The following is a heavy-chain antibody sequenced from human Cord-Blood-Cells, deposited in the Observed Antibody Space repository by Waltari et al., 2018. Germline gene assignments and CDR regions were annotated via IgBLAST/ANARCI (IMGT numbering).Heavy chain of an antibody. D-gene: IGHD3-3*01. J-gene: IGHJ6*02. V-gene: IGHV4-34*01. CDR3: ARDLWSGYPAYYYYGMDV. CDR2: INHSGST. CDR1: GGSFSGYY. Sequence: QVQLQQWGAGLLKPSETLSLTCAVYGGSFSGYYWSWIRQPPGKGLEWIGEINHSGSTNYNPSLKSRVTISVDTSKNQFSLKLSSVTAADTAVYYCARDLWSGYPAYYYYGMDVWGQGTTVTVSS.